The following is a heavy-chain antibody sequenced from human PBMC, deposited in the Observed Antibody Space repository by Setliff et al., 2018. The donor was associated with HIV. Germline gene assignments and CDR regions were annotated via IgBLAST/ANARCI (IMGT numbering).Heavy chain of an antibody. V-gene: IGHV4-4*08. J-gene: IGHJ6*03. CDR2: IYTSGST. CDR1: GGSISSYY. Sequence: SETLSLTCTVSGGSISSYYWSWIRQPPGKGLEWIGYIYTSGSTNYNPSLKSRVTISVDTSKNQFSLKLSSVTAADTAVYYCARGARLLAAYSDRWDYFYMAVWGKGTTVTVSS. CDR3: ARGARLLAAYSDRWDYFYMAV. D-gene: IGHD1-26*01.